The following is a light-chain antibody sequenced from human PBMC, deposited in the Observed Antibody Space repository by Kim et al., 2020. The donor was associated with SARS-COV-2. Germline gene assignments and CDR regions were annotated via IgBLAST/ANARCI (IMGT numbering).Light chain of an antibody. Sequence: ASVGDRVTITCRASQSISNNLNWYQQKSGSAPRVLIYAASSIQSGVPSRFSGSGSGTDFTLTISSLQPEDFATYFCQQSYRTPFTFGPGTKVDIK. CDR3: QQSYRTPFT. CDR2: AAS. CDR1: QSISNN. V-gene: IGKV1-39*01. J-gene: IGKJ3*01.